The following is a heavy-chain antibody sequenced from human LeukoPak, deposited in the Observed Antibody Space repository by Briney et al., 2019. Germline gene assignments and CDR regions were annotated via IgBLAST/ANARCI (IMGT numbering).Heavy chain of an antibody. CDR1: GFSFRNYW. Sequence: GGSLRLSCAASGFSFRNYWMGWVRQAPGKGLEWVANTKPDGSAEYYADSVRGRFSTSRDNANNLLYLQMNSLRAKDTAVYYCARDGGLHTNFDYWGQGTLVTVSS. J-gene: IGHJ4*02. CDR2: TKPDGSAE. V-gene: IGHV3-7*01. D-gene: IGHD2-15*01. CDR3: ARDGGLHTNFDY.